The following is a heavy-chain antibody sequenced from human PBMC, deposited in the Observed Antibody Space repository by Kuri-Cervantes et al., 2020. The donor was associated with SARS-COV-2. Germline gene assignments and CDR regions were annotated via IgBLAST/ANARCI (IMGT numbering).Heavy chain of an antibody. CDR2: NYYSGST. CDR1: GGSISSHY. D-gene: IGHD4-23*01. CDR3: ARHGGFLDV. V-gene: IGHV4-59*08. J-gene: IGHJ6*04. Sequence: GSLRLSCTVSGGSISSHYWSWIRQPPGKGLEWIGYNYYSGSTNYNPSLKSRVTISVDTSKNQFSLKLSSVTAADTAVYYCARHGGFLDVWGKGTTVTVSS.